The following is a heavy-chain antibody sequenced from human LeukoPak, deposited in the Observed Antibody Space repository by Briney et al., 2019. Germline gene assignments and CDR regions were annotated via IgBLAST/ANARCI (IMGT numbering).Heavy chain of an antibody. CDR3: ARDQGIGDASDI. V-gene: IGHV1-69*04. CDR2: INVILDTA. J-gene: IGHJ3*02. Sequence: GASVKVSCKASGGAFSSYAISWVRQAPGQGLEWMGRINVILDTANYAQKFQGRVTITADISTSTSYMELSSLRSEDTAVYYCARDQGIGDASDIWGQGTKVTVSS. CDR1: GGAFSSYA.